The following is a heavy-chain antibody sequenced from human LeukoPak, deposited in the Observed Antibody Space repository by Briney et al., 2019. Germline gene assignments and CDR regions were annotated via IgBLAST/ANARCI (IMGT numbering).Heavy chain of an antibody. Sequence: ASVKVSCKASGYTFTGYYMHWVRQAPGQGLEWMGWINPNSGGINYAQKFQGWVTMTRDTFISTAYMELSRLRSDDTAVYYCARDKGYCSGGSCYGLDYWGQGTLVTVSS. CDR3: ARDKGYCSGGSCYGLDY. CDR1: GYTFTGYY. V-gene: IGHV1-2*04. D-gene: IGHD2-15*01. CDR2: INPNSGGI. J-gene: IGHJ4*02.